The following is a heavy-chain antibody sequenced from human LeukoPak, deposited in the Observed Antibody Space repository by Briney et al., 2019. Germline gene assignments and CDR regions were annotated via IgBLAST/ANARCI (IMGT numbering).Heavy chain of an antibody. Sequence: EASVKVSCKASGYTFTSYGISWVRQAPGQGLEWMGWISAYNGNTNYAQKLQGRVTMTTDTSTSTAYMELRSLRFDDTAVYYCARVGDYDFWSGYPNWFDPWGQGTLVTVSS. CDR1: GYTFTSYG. V-gene: IGHV1-18*01. CDR3: ARVGDYDFWSGYPNWFDP. CDR2: ISAYNGNT. D-gene: IGHD3-3*01. J-gene: IGHJ5*02.